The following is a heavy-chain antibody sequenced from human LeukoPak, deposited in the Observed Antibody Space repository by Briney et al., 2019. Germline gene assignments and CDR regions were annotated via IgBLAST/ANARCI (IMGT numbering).Heavy chain of an antibody. CDR3: ARIRSGYIAVADSGWFDP. J-gene: IGHJ5*02. D-gene: IGHD6-19*01. V-gene: IGHV4-39*07. CDR2: IYYSGST. Sequence: SETLSLTCTVSGGSISSSSYYWGWIRQPPGKGLEWIGSIYYSGSTYYNPSLKSRVTISVATSKNEFSLRLSSMTAADTAVYYCARIRSGYIAVADSGWFDPWGQGTLVTVSS. CDR1: GGSISSSSYY.